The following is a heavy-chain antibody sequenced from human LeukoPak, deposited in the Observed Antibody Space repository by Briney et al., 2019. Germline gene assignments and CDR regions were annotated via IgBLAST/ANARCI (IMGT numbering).Heavy chain of an antibody. J-gene: IGHJ4*02. CDR3: ARGVGSALTDFDY. V-gene: IGHV4-59*01. Sequence: SETLSLTCTVSGGSISSYYWRWIRQPPGKGLEWIGYIYYSGSTNYNPSLKSRVTISVDTSKNQFSLKLGSVTAADTAVYYCARGVGSALTDFDYWGQGTLVTVSS. CDR1: GGSISSYY. CDR2: IYYSGST. D-gene: IGHD4/OR15-4a*01.